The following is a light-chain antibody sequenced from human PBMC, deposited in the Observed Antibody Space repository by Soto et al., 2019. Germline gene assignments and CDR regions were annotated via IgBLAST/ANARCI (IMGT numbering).Light chain of an antibody. J-gene: IGKJ1*01. V-gene: IGKV1-5*01. Sequence: DIQMTQSPSTLSASVGDRVTITCRASQSISTWLAWYQQKPGKAPKLLIYDASSLESGVPSRFSGSVSGTEFTLTISSLQPDDFATYYCQQYNVYSWTFGQGTKVDIK. CDR3: QQYNVYSWT. CDR1: QSISTW. CDR2: DAS.